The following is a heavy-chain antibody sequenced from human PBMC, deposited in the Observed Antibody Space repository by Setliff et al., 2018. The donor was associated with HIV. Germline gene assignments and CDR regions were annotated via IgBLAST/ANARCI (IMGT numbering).Heavy chain of an antibody. J-gene: IGHJ3*02. CDR2: FDPEDGER. CDR1: GYTLAALS. D-gene: IGHD3-22*01. CDR3: ATDYNYYDSSGPILRRGDAFDI. Sequence: GASVKVSCKVFGYTLAALSIHWVRQAPGKGLEWMGGFDPEDGERINAEKFQGRVTMTEDTSTDTAYMELSSLRSEDTAVYYCATDYNYYDSSGPILRRGDAFDIWGQGTMVTVSS. V-gene: IGHV1-24*01.